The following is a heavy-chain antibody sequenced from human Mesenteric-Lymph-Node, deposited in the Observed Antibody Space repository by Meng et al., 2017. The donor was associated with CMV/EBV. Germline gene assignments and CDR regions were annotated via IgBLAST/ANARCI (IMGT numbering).Heavy chain of an antibody. CDR2: ISAYNGNT. V-gene: IGHV1-18*01. Sequence: ASVKVSCKASGYTFTSYGISWVRQAPGQGLEWMGWISAYNGNTNYAQKLQGRVTMTTDTSTSTAYMELRSLRSDDTAVYYCARDTGHDSSGYYYVREYYFDYWGQGTLVTVSS. CDR1: GYTFTSYG. J-gene: IGHJ4*02. D-gene: IGHD3-22*01. CDR3: ARDTGHDSSGYYYVREYYFDY.